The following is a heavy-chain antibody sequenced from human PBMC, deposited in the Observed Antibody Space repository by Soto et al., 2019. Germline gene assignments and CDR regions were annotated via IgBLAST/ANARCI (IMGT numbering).Heavy chain of an antibody. V-gene: IGHV4-4*07. Sequence: SETLSLTCIVSGGSISEKYWNWVRQPPGKGLEWIGLIFANGHTDYNPSLKSRVTMSVDASKSQFSLRLTSMTAADTAVYYCVASLAASGLNWLDPWGRGTLVTVSS. D-gene: IGHD6-13*01. CDR3: VASLAASGLNWLDP. CDR1: GGSISEKY. J-gene: IGHJ5*02. CDR2: IFANGHT.